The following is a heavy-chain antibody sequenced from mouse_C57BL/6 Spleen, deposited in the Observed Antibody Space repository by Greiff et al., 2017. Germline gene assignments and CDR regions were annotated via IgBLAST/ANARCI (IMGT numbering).Heavy chain of an antibody. CDR3: ARYGTVVAPAY. V-gene: IGHV1-82*01. CDR2: IYPGDGDT. Sequence: QVQLQQSGPELVKPGASVKISCKASGYAFSSSWMNWVKQRPGKGLEWIGRIYPGDGDTNYNGKFKGKATLTADKSSSTAYMQLSSLTSEDSAVYFCARYGTVVAPAYWGQGTLVTVSA. D-gene: IGHD1-1*01. J-gene: IGHJ3*01. CDR1: GYAFSSSW.